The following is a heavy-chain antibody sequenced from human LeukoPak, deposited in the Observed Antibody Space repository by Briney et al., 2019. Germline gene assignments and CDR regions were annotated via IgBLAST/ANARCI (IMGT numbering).Heavy chain of an antibody. CDR2: IYSDAST. CDR1: GFTVSGNY. CDR3: ARDIGSSAGFDY. D-gene: IGHD6-13*01. V-gene: IGHV3-66*01. Sequence: GGSLRLSCAASGFTVSGNYMSWVRQAPGKGLEWVSVIYSDASTYYADSVKGRFSISRDNSKNTVYLHINKLRAEDTAVCFCARDIGSSAGFDYWGQGTLVTVSS. J-gene: IGHJ4*02.